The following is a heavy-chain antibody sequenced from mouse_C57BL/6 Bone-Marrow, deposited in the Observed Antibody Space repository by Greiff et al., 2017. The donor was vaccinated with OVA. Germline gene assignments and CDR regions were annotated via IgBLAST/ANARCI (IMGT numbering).Heavy chain of an antibody. Sequence: EVKLVESGGGLVKPGGSLKLSCAASGFPFSDYGMHWVRKAPEKGLEWVAYISSGSSTIYYVDTVKGRFIISRDKAKNTLFLQMTSLRSDDTAMYYCARTHITTVVASIDYWGKGTTLTVTS. V-gene: IGHV5-17*01. CDR2: ISSGSSTI. D-gene: IGHD1-1*01. CDR3: ARTHITTVVASIDY. J-gene: IGHJ2*01. CDR1: GFPFSDYG.